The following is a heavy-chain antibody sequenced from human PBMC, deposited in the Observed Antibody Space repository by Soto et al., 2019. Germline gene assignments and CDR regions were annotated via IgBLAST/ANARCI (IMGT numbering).Heavy chain of an antibody. CDR2: IYYSGST. J-gene: IGHJ6*03. D-gene: IGHD3-10*01. CDR3: ARDTHGSGSYYNRVGYYYYYMDV. Sequence: SETLSLTCTVSGGSISSGGYYWSWIRQHPGKGLEWIGYIYYSGSTYYNPSLKSRVTISVDTSKNQFSLKLSSVTAADTAVYYCARDTHGSGSYYNRVGYYYYYMDVWGKGTTVTVSS. V-gene: IGHV4-31*03. CDR1: GGSISSGGYY.